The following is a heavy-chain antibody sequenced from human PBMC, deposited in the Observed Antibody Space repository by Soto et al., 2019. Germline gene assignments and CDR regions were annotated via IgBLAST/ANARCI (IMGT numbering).Heavy chain of an antibody. D-gene: IGHD3-9*01. V-gene: IGHV4-61*01. J-gene: IGHJ4*02. CDR2: VYHTGRT. Sequence: KSSETLSLTCTVSGGSFRSGSYYWSWIRQPPGKGLEWIGYVYHTGRTDYNPSLKSRVSISMDTSKNQFSLDLDSVTPADTAVYFCARDFEYFEYWGQGTLVTVSS. CDR1: GGSFRSGSYY. CDR3: ARDFEYFEY.